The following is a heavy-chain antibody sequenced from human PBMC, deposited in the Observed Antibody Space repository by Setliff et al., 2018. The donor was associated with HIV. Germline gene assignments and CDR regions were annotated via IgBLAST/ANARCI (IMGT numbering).Heavy chain of an antibody. CDR1: GYTFTSYD. CDR2: MNPNSGNT. V-gene: IGHV1-8*03. CDR3: ARVVGSSWSPGYYYYMDV. Sequence: ASVKVSCKASGYTFTSYDINWVRQATGQGLEWMGWMNPNSGNTGYAQKFQGRVTFTRNTSISTAYMELSSLRSEDTAVYYCARVVGSSWSPGYYYYMDVWGKGTTVTVSS. D-gene: IGHD6-13*01. J-gene: IGHJ6*03.